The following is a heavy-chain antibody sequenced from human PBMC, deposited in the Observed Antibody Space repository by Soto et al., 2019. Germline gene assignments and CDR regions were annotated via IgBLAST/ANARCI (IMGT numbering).Heavy chain of an antibody. CDR3: ARSPTSWFDP. V-gene: IGHV4-31*03. CDR1: GGSISSGGYY. CDR2: IYYSGST. Sequence: SETLSLTCTVSGGSISSGGYYWSWIRQHPGKGLEWIGYIYYSGSTYYNPSLKSRVTISVDTSKNQFSLKLSSVTAADTAVYYCARSPTSWFDPWGQGTLVTVSS. D-gene: IGHD1-1*01. J-gene: IGHJ5*02.